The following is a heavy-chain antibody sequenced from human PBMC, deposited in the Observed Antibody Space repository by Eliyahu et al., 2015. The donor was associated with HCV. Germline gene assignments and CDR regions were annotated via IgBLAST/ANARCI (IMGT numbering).Heavy chain of an antibody. J-gene: IGHJ6*02. CDR2: ISSSGRTI. D-gene: IGHD2-21*02. Sequence: QVQLVESGGGLVKPGGSLRLSCAASGFTFSDYYMTWIRQAPGKGLEWLSYISSSGRTISYADSVKGRFTISRDNAKNSLYLQMNSLRVEDTAVFYCARASETAEGDYYHYAMDVWGQGTTVTVSS. CDR3: ARASETAEGDYYHYAMDV. CDR1: GFTFSDYY. V-gene: IGHV3-11*01.